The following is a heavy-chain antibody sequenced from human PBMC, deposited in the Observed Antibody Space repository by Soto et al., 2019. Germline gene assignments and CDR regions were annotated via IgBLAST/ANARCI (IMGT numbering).Heavy chain of an antibody. Sequence: QVQLVQSGAEVKKPGSSVKVSCKASGGTFSSYAISWVRQAPGQGLEWMGGIIPIFGTANYAQKFQGRVTITADESTSTAYMELSSLRSEDTAVYYCARRDYGDYYYYYYGMDVWGQGTTVTVSS. D-gene: IGHD4-17*01. V-gene: IGHV1-69*01. CDR1: GGTFSSYA. CDR2: IIPIFGTA. CDR3: ARRDYGDYYYYYYGMDV. J-gene: IGHJ6*02.